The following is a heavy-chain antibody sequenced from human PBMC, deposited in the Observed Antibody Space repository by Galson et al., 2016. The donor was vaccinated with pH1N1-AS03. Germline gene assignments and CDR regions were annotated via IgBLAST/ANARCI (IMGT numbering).Heavy chain of an antibody. CDR3: AREATSFGVAGFHMVV. V-gene: IGHV1-69*13. Sequence: SVKVSCKASGGSFSTYAITWVRQAPGQGLEWMGGIIPVFDTPNYAQKFQGRVTITADESRNTAYMELSSLRSADTAVYYCAREATSFGVAGFHMVVWGQGATVAVSS. CDR2: IIPVFDTP. J-gene: IGHJ6*02. D-gene: IGHD3-3*01. CDR1: GGSFSTYA.